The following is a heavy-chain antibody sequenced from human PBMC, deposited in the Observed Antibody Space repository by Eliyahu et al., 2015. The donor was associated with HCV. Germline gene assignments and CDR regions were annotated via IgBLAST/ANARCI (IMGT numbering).Heavy chain of an antibody. CDR2: INPSGGST. V-gene: IGHV1-46*01. CDR1: GXTFTSYY. Sequence: QVQLVQSGAEVKKPGASVKVSCKXSGXTFTSYYXHXXRQAPGQGLEWMGIINPSGGSTSYAQKFQGRVTMTRDTSTSTVYMELSSLRSEDTAVYYCARAIAPALSGYEIYGMDVWGQGTTVTVSS. J-gene: IGHJ6*02. CDR3: ARAIAPALSGYEIYGMDV. D-gene: IGHD5-12*01.